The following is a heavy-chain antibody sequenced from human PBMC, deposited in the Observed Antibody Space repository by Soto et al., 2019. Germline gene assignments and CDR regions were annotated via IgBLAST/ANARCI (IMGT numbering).Heavy chain of an antibody. CDR3: AKEPRVTTGWGPFDY. J-gene: IGHJ4*02. CDR1: GFTFADYA. Sequence: GGSLRLSCAASGFTFADYAMHWVRQAPGKGLEWVSGISWNSGSIGYADSVKGRFTISRDNAKNSLYLQMNSLRAEDTALYYCAKEPRVTTGWGPFDYWGQGTLVTVSS. V-gene: IGHV3-9*01. D-gene: IGHD4-17*01. CDR2: ISWNSGSI.